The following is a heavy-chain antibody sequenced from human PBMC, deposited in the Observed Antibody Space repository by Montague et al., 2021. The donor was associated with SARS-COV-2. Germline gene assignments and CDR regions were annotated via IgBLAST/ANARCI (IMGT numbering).Heavy chain of an antibody. V-gene: IGHV4-39*01. Sequence: SETLSLTCTVSDDSINNKTYFWDWIRQPPGTGLEWIGSIHYRGSTHYNPSLKSRLTISVDTSRNQFSLKLSSVTAADTAVYFCARTTVVTPYYYYAMDVWGQGTTVTVSS. D-gene: IGHD4-23*01. CDR1: DDSINNKTYF. CDR2: IHYRGST. CDR3: ARTTVVTPYYYYAMDV. J-gene: IGHJ6*02.